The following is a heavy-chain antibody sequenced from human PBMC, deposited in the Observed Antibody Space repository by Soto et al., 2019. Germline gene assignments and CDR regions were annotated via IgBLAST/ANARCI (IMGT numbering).Heavy chain of an antibody. CDR3: ARASLYCSSTSCQINWFDP. Sequence: SVKVSCKASGGTFSSYAISWVRQAPGQGLEWMGGIIPIFGTANYAQKFQGRVTITADESTSTAYMELSSLRSEDTAVYYCARASLYCSSTSCQINWFDPWDQGTLVTVSS. D-gene: IGHD2-2*01. CDR2: IIPIFGTA. J-gene: IGHJ5*02. CDR1: GGTFSSYA. V-gene: IGHV1-69*13.